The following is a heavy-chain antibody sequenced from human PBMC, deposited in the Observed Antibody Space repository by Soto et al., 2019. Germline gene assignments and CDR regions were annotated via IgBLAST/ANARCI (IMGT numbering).Heavy chain of an antibody. D-gene: IGHD3-16*01. CDR2: ISGSGGRS. J-gene: IGHJ4*02. CDR1: GFTFSNYA. Sequence: GGSLRLSCAASGFTFSNYAMTWVRQGPGKGLEWVSGISGSGGRSYYADSVKGRFTISRDNSKSTLYLQVNSLRAEDTAVYYCAKAYFVWSSEQPYYFDYWGQGTLVTVSS. CDR3: AKAYFVWSSEQPYYFDY. V-gene: IGHV3-23*01.